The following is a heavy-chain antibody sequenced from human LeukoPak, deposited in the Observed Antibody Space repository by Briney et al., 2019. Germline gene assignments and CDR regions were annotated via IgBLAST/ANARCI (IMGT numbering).Heavy chain of an antibody. CDR3: ATVSDSSSWNYYYYMDV. CDR1: GGSISSYY. D-gene: IGHD6-13*01. CDR2: IYYSGST. J-gene: IGHJ6*03. Sequence: QPSETLSLTCTVSGGSISSYYWSWIRQPPGKGLEWIGYIYYSGSTNYNPSLKSRVTISVDTSKNQFSLKLSSVTAADTAVYYCATVSDSSSWNYYYYMDVWGKGTTVTISS. V-gene: IGHV4-59*01.